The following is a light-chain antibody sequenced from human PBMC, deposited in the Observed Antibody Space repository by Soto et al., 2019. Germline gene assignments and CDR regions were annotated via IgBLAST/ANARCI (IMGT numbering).Light chain of an antibody. CDR1: SYNIGAGYD. CDR3: QSYDRSLSGCV. CDR2: GDN. V-gene: IGLV1-40*01. J-gene: IGLJ1*01. Sequence: QSVLTQPPSVSGAPGQRVTISCTGSSYNIGAGYDVHWYQQLPRTAPKLLIYGDNNRPSGVPARFSASKSGTSASLAITGLQAEDEADYYCQSYDRSLSGCVFGTGTKLTVL.